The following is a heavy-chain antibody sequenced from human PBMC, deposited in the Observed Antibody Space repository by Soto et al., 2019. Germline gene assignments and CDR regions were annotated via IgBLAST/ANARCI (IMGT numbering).Heavy chain of an antibody. CDR1: GFTFSSYA. D-gene: IGHD1-26*01. J-gene: IGHJ4*02. Sequence: EVQLLESGGGLVQPGGSLRLSCAASGFTFSSYAMSWVRQAPGKGLEWVSAISGSGGSTYYADSVKGRFTISRDNSKNTLYLQMNSLSAEDTAVYYCAKDRKGATRIFDYWGQGTLVTVSS. V-gene: IGHV3-23*01. CDR3: AKDRKGATRIFDY. CDR2: ISGSGGST.